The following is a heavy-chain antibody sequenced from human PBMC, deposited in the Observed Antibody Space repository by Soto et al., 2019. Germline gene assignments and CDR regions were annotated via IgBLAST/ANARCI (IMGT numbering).Heavy chain of an antibody. CDR2: IYYSGST. V-gene: IGHV4-39*01. J-gene: IGHJ4*02. CDR1: GGSINRSRSY. Sequence: SECLSITCTVSGGSINRSRSYGGWIRAPPGKGLEWIGSIYYSGSTYYNPSLKSRVTISVDTSKNQFSLKLSSVTAADTAVYYCAIFPNLWATRRNYYFDYWGQGTLVTVSS. D-gene: IGHD5-12*01. CDR3: AIFPNLWATRRNYYFDY.